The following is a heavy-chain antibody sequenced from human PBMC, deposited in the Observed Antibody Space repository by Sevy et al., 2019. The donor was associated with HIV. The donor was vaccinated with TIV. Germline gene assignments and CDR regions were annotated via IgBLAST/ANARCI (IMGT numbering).Heavy chain of an antibody. J-gene: IGHJ4*02. CDR1: GFTFSSHS. D-gene: IGHD3-22*01. Sequence: GGSLRLSCAASGFTFSSHSMNWVRQTPGKGLEWISYISGTGNTIYYADSVKGRFTISRDNAKNSLYLQLKSLGDEETAIYYCARVPPYYDSNVSDFWGQGSLVTVSS. V-gene: IGHV3-48*02. CDR3: ARVPPYYDSNVSDF. CDR2: ISGTGNTI.